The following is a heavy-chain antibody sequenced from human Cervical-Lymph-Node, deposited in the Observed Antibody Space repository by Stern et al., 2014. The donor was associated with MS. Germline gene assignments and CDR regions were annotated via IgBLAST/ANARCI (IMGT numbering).Heavy chain of an antibody. D-gene: IGHD5-18*01. CDR3: AVLSVDADFDY. J-gene: IGHJ4*02. CDR2: ISAYNGDT. Sequence: AQLVESGAEAKKPGASVKVSCTASGYTFTDYAISWVRQAPGQGLEWMAWISAYNGDTNFAQEVQGRVSLTTDTATSTAYMELRSLRSDDTAVYYCAVLSVDADFDYWGQGTLVTVSS. V-gene: IGHV1-18*01. CDR1: GYTFTDYA.